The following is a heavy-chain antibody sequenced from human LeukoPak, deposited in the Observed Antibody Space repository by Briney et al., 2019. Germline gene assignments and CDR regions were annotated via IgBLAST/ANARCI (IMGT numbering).Heavy chain of an antibody. CDR1: GGSIRSYY. Sequence: SETLSLTCTVSGGSIRSYYWSWIRQTPGKGLEWIGSIYHTGTTYYNPSLKTRVTISVDTSKNQFSLKLSSVTAADTAVYYCAKDRNDILTPVDYWGQGTLVTVSS. CDR2: IYHTGTT. D-gene: IGHD3-9*01. V-gene: IGHV4-59*12. CDR3: AKDRNDILTPVDY. J-gene: IGHJ4*02.